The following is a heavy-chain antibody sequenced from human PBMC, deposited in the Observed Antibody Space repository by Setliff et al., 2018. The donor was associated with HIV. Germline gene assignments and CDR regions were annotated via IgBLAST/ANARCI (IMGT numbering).Heavy chain of an antibody. CDR2: IKEDGSET. V-gene: IGHV3-7*01. Sequence: RLSCAASGFTFSDYWMSWVRQAPGKGLEWVANIKEDGSETYYVDSVEGRFTISRDNAKNSLYLQMNSLRAEDTAVYYCTKDVNWKLEYWGQGALVTVSS. CDR1: GFTFSDYW. CDR3: TKDVNWKLEY. J-gene: IGHJ4*02. D-gene: IGHD1-1*01.